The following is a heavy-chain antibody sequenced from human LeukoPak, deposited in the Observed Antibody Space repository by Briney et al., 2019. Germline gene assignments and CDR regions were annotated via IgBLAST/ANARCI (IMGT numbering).Heavy chain of an antibody. CDR1: GGSISSGSYY. D-gene: IGHD3-9*01. Sequence: TLSLTCTVSGGSISSGSYYWSWIRQPAGKGLEWIGRIYTSGSTNYNPSLKSRVTISVDTSKNQFSLKLSSVTAADTAVYYCARDHYDILTGYYGLFDYWGQGTLVTVSS. J-gene: IGHJ4*02. CDR2: IYTSGST. CDR3: ARDHYDILTGYYGLFDY. V-gene: IGHV4-61*02.